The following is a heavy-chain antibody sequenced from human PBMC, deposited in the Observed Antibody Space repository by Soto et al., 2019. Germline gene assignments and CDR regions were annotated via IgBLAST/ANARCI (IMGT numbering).Heavy chain of an antibody. J-gene: IGHJ5*02. V-gene: IGHV3-30-3*01. CDR1: GFTFSSYA. D-gene: IGHD2-2*02. CDR3: ARDFVVVPAAINGFDP. Sequence: GGSLRLSCAASGFTFSSYAMHWVRQAPGKGLEWVAVISYDGSNKYYADSVKGRFTISRDNSKNTLYLQMNSLRAEDTAVYYCARDFVVVPAAINGFDPWGQGTLVTVSS. CDR2: ISYDGSNK.